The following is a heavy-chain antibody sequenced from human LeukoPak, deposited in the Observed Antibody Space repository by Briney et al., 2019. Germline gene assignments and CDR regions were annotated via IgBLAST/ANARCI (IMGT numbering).Heavy chain of an antibody. CDR3: ARVGEANWGLGSIDY. Sequence: GGSLRLSCAASGFIFSSYSMNWVRQAPGKGLEWVSSISSSSTYLYYSDSVKGRFTISRDNAKNSLYLQMNSLRAEDTAVYYCARVGEANWGLGSIDYWGQGTLVTVSS. CDR1: GFIFSSYS. J-gene: IGHJ4*02. D-gene: IGHD7-27*01. V-gene: IGHV3-21*01. CDR2: ISSSSTYL.